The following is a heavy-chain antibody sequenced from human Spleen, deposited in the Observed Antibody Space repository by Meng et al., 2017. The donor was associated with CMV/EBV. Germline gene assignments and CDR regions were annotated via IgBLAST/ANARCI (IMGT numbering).Heavy chain of an antibody. CDR2: INPNSGDT. D-gene: IGHD3-3*01. J-gene: IGHJ6*02. Sequence: ASVKVSCKASGYSFTGYYMHWVRQAPGQGLEWMGRINPNSGDTHYAQKFQARVTMTRDTSIRTAYMELSRLTSDDTAVYYCARPNNDLWSDYYGMDVWGQGTTVTVSS. CDR1: GYSFTGYY. CDR3: ARPNNDLWSDYYGMDV. V-gene: IGHV1-2*02.